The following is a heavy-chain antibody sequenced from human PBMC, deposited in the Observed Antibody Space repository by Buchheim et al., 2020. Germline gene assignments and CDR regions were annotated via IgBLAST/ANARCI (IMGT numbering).Heavy chain of an antibody. CDR3: AKAVYCSSTSCYLSYFDY. Sequence: EVQLLESGGGLVQPGGSLRLSCAASGFTFSNYAMSWVRQAPGKGLEWVSAISGSGGSTYYADSVKGRFSISRDNSKNTLYLQMNSLRAEDTAVYYCAKAVYCSSTSCYLSYFDYWGQGTL. J-gene: IGHJ4*02. CDR1: GFTFSNYA. D-gene: IGHD2-2*01. V-gene: IGHV3-23*01. CDR2: ISGSGGST.